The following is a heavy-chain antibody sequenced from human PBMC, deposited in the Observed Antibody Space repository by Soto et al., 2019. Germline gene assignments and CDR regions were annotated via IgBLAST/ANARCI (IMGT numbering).Heavy chain of an antibody. V-gene: IGHV3-21*04. CDR3: ARDTRVLLWFGELMVRYYYGMDV. D-gene: IGHD3-10*01. CDR2: ITGNSEYK. J-gene: IGHJ6*02. Sequence: GGSLRLSCVVSGVSFSDYSMNWVRQAPGKGLEWVSLITGNSEYKYYAGSVKGRFTVSRDNAKNSLYLQMNSLRAEDTAVYYCARDTRVLLWFGELMVRYYYGMDVWGQGTTVTGSS. CDR1: GVSFSDYS.